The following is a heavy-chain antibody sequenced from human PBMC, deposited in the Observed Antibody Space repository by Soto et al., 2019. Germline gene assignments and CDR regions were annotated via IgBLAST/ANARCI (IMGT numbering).Heavy chain of an antibody. CDR1: GGSISSPTYY. D-gene: IGHD1-1*01. CDR3: ARLPGITTSRRDY. J-gene: IGHJ4*02. V-gene: IGHV4-39*01. CDR2: IYYSGST. Sequence: PSETLSLTCSVSGGSISSPTYYWGWIRQPPGKGLEWIGSIYYSGSTYYSPSLKSRVIISVDTSKNQFSLKVSSVTAADTAVYYCARLPGITTSRRDYWGQGTLVTSPQ.